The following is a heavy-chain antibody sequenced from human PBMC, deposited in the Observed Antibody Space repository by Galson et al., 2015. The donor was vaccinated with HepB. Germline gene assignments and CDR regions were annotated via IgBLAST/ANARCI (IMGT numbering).Heavy chain of an antibody. CDR2: IESGDKK. CDR1: GFTVSSTY. D-gene: IGHD1-14*01. Sequence: SLRLSCAASGFTVSSTYMIWVRQAPGKGLECVSLIESGDKKYYIDSVKGRFTISRDNSLNTMSLQLNSLRAEDSGVYYCAVSGTPGGSDFWGQGTMVTVSS. CDR3: AVSGTPGGSDF. J-gene: IGHJ3*01. V-gene: IGHV3-66*01.